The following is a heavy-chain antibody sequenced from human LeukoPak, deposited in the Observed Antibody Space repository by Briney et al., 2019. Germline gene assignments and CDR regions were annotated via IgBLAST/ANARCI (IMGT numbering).Heavy chain of an antibody. D-gene: IGHD3-10*01. J-gene: IGHJ4*02. CDR1: GFTFSSYA. Sequence: GGSLRLSCAASGFTFSSYAISWVRQAPGKGLGWVSAISGSGGSTSYADSVKGRFTISRDNSKNTLYLQMNSLRAEDTAVYCGTRLPDRGGFDYPWQGTLVTVSS. CDR3: TRLPDRGGFDY. CDR2: ISGSGGST. V-gene: IGHV3-23*01.